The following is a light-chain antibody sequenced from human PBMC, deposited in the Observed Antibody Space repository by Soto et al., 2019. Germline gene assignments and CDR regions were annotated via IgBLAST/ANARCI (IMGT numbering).Light chain of an antibody. CDR3: CSYARASNYV. J-gene: IGLJ1*01. Sequence: QSALTQPASASGSPGQSITISCTGSTSDIEAYDLVSWYQQHPGKAPSLIIYEVNKRPSGVSNRFSGSKSGDTASLTISGLQADDEADYYCCSYARASNYVFGTGTKVTVL. CDR1: TSDIEAYDL. CDR2: EVN. V-gene: IGLV2-23*02.